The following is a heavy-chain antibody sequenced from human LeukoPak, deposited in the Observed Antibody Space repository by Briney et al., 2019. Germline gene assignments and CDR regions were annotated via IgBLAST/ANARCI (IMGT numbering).Heavy chain of an antibody. J-gene: IGHJ4*02. V-gene: IGHV4-34*01. CDR3: ARLAIGVGY. CDR2: INHSGST. D-gene: IGHD3-22*01. Sequence: KPSETLSLTCAVYGRSFSGYYRSWIRQPPGKGLEWIGEINHSGSTNYNPSLKSRVTISVDTSKNQFSLKLSYVTAADTAVYYCARLAIGVGYWGQGTLVTVSS. CDR1: GRSFSGYY.